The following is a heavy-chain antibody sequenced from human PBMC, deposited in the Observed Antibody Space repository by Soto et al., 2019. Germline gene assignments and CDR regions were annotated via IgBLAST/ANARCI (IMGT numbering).Heavy chain of an antibody. D-gene: IGHD6-19*01. CDR2: ISAYNGNT. V-gene: IGHV1-18*01. Sequence: ASVKVSCKASGYTFTSYGISWVRQAPGQGLEWMGWISAYNGNTNYAQKLQGRVTMTTDTSTSTAYMELRSLRSDDTAVYYCARDRFYSSGWKWFDPWGQGTLVTVSS. J-gene: IGHJ5*02. CDR3: ARDRFYSSGWKWFDP. CDR1: GYTFTSYG.